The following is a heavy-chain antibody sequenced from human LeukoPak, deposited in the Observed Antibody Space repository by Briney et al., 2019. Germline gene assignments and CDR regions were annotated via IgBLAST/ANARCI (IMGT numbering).Heavy chain of an antibody. CDR1: GFIFSNYA. Sequence: GGSLRLSYAASGFIFSNYAMHWVRQAPGKGLVWVTFIRYDGSNKYYAESVKGRFTISRDNAKNTLYLQMNSLRAEDTAVYYCARGDTMTTDYWGQGTLVTVSS. D-gene: IGHD3-22*01. CDR2: IRYDGSNK. V-gene: IGHV3-30*02. J-gene: IGHJ4*02. CDR3: ARGDTMTTDY.